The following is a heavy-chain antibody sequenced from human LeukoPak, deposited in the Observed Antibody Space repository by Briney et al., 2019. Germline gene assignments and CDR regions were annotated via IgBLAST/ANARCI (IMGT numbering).Heavy chain of an antibody. J-gene: IGHJ5*02. V-gene: IGHV3-23*01. Sequence: PGGSLRLSCAASGFTFSSYAMSWVRQAPGKGLDWVSTISGGGTYTYYADSVKGRFTISRDDSKNTLYLQMNSLRAEDTAVYYCAKDGGGSYYWFDPWGQGTLVTVSS. CDR1: GFTFSSYA. CDR3: AKDGGGSYYWFDP. D-gene: IGHD1-26*01. CDR2: ISGGGTYT.